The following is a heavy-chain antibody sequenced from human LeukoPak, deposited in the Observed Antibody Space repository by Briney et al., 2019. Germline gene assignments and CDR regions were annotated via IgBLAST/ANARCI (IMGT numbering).Heavy chain of an antibody. V-gene: IGHV3-15*01. Sequence: GGSLRLSCAASGFTFSSAWMGWVRQAPREGLEWVGRIKSKTDGGTTDYAAPVKVRFTISRDDSKNTLFLQMSSLKTEDTAVYYCTTDRGRTELPLFASWGQGTLVTVSS. CDR1: GFTFSSAW. J-gene: IGHJ5*01. CDR3: TTDRGRTELPLFAS. CDR2: IKSKTDGGTT. D-gene: IGHD1-26*01.